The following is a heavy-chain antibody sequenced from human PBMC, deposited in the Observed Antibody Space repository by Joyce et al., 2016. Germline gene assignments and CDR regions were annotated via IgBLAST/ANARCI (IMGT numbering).Heavy chain of an antibody. CDR3: TSLDS. Sequence: EVQVVQSGGGLVRPGGSLKLSCATSGFDFSRFGVYWVRQTSGKGLEWVGHVRTKANNYATEYAESVKGRFTICRDDSQNRAFLQMTNLKAEDTALYYCTSLDSWGPGALVTVSS. J-gene: IGHJ5*01. CDR1: GFDFSRFG. CDR2: VRTKANNYAT. V-gene: IGHV3-73*02.